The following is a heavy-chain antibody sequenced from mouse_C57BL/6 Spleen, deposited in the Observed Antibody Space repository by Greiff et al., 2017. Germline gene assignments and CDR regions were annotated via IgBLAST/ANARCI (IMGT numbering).Heavy chain of an antibody. Sequence: VQLQESGPGLVQPSQSLSITCTVSGFSLTSYGVHWVRQSPGKGLEWLGVIWRGGSTDYNAAFMSRLSITKDNSKSQVFFKMNSLQADDTAIYYCAKWVYYYGSSYEYYAMDYWGQGTSVTVSS. CDR3: AKWVYYYGSSYEYYAMDY. CDR2: IWRGGST. V-gene: IGHV2-5*01. CDR1: GFSLTSYG. J-gene: IGHJ4*01. D-gene: IGHD1-1*01.